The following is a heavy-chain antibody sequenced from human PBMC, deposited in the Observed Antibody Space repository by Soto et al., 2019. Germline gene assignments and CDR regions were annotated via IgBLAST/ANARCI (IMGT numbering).Heavy chain of an antibody. J-gene: IGHJ4*02. Sequence: QVQLVQSGAEVKKPGSSVKVSCKASGGTFSSYAISWVRQAPGQGPEWMGGIIPIFGTANYAQKFQGRVTITADESTSTAYMELSSLRSEDTAVYYCARGGHRGSGWSFDYWGQGTLVTVSS. CDR2: IIPIFGTA. D-gene: IGHD6-19*01. CDR1: GGTFSSYA. CDR3: ARGGHRGSGWSFDY. V-gene: IGHV1-69*12.